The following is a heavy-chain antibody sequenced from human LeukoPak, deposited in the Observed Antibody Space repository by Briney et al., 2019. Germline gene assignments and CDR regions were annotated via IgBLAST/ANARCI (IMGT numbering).Heavy chain of an antibody. CDR2: IYYSGST. V-gene: IGHV4-39*07. CDR1: GGSISSSSYS. J-gene: IGHJ3*02. Sequence: ASETLSLTCTVSGGSISSSSYSWGWIRQPPGKGLEWIGSIYYSGSTYYNPSLKSRVTISVDTSKNQFSLKLSSVTAADTAVYYCAMEGFPDYYDSSGYPAAKGNDAFDIWGQGTMVTVSS. CDR3: AMEGFPDYYDSSGYPAAKGNDAFDI. D-gene: IGHD3-22*01.